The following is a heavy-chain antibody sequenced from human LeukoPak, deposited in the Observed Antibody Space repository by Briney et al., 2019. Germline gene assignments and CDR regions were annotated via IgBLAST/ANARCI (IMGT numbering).Heavy chain of an antibody. Sequence: SETLSLTCTVSDDSSSSYYWSWIRQPAGKGLEWIGRIYTSGSTNYNPSLKSRVTMSVDTSKNQFSLRLSAVTAADTAVYYCARHSRSWYFDYWGQGTLVTVSA. CDR2: IYTSGST. CDR3: ARHSRSWYFDY. J-gene: IGHJ4*02. D-gene: IGHD6-13*01. CDR1: DDSSSSYY. V-gene: IGHV4-4*07.